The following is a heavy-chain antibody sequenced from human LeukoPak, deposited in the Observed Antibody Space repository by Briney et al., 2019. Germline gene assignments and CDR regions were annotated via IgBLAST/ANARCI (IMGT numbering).Heavy chain of an antibody. J-gene: IGHJ4*02. Sequence: GGSLRLSCAASGFTFSSYSMNWVRQAPGKGLEWVSSISSSSSYIYYADSVKGRFTISRDNAKNSLYLQMNSLRAEDTALYYCAKGEDDILTGYYDYWGQGTLVTVSS. CDR2: ISSSSSYI. D-gene: IGHD3-9*01. CDR3: AKGEDDILTGYYDY. CDR1: GFTFSSYS. V-gene: IGHV3-21*04.